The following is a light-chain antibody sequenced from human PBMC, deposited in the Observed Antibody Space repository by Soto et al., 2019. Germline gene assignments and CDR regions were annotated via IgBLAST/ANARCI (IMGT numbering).Light chain of an antibody. J-gene: IGKJ2*01. V-gene: IGKV1-13*02. CDR1: QGISSA. CDR3: QQFNSYPRT. Sequence: AIQLTQSPSSLSASVGDRVTITCRASQGISSALAWYQQKPGKAPKLLIYDASSLESGVPSRFSGSGSGTDFTLTISSRQPEDLATYSCQQFNSYPRTFGQGTKLEIK. CDR2: DAS.